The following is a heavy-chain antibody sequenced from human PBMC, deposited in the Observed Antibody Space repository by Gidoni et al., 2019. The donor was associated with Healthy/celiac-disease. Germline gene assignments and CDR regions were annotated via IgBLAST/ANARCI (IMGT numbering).Heavy chain of an antibody. Sequence: QVQLQQWGAGLLKPSETLSLTCAVHGGSFRGYYWSWIRQPPGKGLEWIGEITHRGSTNYNPSLKSRVTISVDTSKNQFSLKLSSVTAADTAVYYCARGETAAAGSLRYFDYWGQGTLVTVSS. CDR3: ARGETAAAGSLRYFDY. V-gene: IGHV4-34*01. CDR2: ITHRGST. J-gene: IGHJ4*02. CDR1: GGSFRGYY. D-gene: IGHD6-13*01.